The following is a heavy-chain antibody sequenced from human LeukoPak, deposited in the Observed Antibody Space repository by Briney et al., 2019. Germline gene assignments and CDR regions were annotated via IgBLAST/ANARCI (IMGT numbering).Heavy chain of an antibody. CDR2: VNPNSGGT. Sequence: VASVKVSCKASGYTFSHLYIHWVRQAPGQGLEWMGRVNPNSGGTDYAQNLQGRIIMTRDSSITTAYVELSRLRSDDTAIYYCATEGYNRNSDSGWTAFYFWGQGTMVTVSS. J-gene: IGHJ3*01. V-gene: IGHV1-2*06. CDR1: GYTFSHLY. D-gene: IGHD5-24*01. CDR3: ATEGYNRNSDSGWTAFYF.